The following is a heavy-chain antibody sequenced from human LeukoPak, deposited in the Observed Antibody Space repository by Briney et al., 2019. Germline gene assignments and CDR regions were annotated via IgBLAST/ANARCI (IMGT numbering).Heavy chain of an antibody. J-gene: IGHJ4*02. CDR2: ISSGGSTI. V-gene: IGHV3-48*03. D-gene: IGHD2-21*02. CDR3: AKDIVGGGDDY. Sequence: GGSLRLSCAASGFTFSSYEMNWVRQAPGKGLEWVSHISSGGSTIYYADSVKGRFTISRDNAKNSIYLQMNSLRVEDTAVYYCAKDIVGGGDDYWGQGTLVIVSS. CDR1: GFTFSSYE.